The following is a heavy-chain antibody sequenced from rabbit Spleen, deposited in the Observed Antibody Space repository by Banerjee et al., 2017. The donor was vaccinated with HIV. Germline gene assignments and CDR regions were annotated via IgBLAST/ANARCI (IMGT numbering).Heavy chain of an antibody. D-gene: IGHD1-1*01. CDR2: IYAGSSGNP. V-gene: IGHV1S40*01. CDR3: ARDTSTSFSTYGMDL. Sequence: QSLEESGGGLVKPEASLTLTCKASGFSFNSGYDMCWVRQAPGKGLEWIACIYAGSSGNPYSATWAKGRFTISKTSPTTVTLQMTSLTAADTATYFCARDTSTSFSTYGMDLWGQGTLVTVS. CDR1: GFSFNSGYD. J-gene: IGHJ6*01.